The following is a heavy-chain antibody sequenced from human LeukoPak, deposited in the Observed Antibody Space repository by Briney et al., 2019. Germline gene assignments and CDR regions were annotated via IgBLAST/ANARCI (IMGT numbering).Heavy chain of an antibody. J-gene: IGHJ6*02. CDR2: IYYSGST. Sequence: SETLSLTCTVSGGSISSYYWSWIRQPPGKGLEWIGYIYYSGSTTYNPSLKSRVTISVDTSKNQFSLRLNSVTAADTAVYYSARHRNLLTPQVAYGLDVWGQGTTVTVSS. CDR1: GGSISSYY. CDR3: ARHRNLLTPQVAYGLDV. V-gene: IGHV4-59*08. D-gene: IGHD1-14*01.